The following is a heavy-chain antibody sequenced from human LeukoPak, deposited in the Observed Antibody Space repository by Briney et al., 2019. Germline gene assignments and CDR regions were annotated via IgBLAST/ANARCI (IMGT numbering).Heavy chain of an antibody. CDR1: GYSFADYY. J-gene: IGHJ4*02. CDR3: ARDPYGRQQLGN. Sequence: ASVKVSCKASGYSFADYYMHWVRQAPGQGLEWMGWIKPNSGDTRSAQKFQGRVIMTRDTSTGTAYMELSSLRYDDTAVYYCARDPYGRQQLGNWGQGTLVTVSS. CDR2: IKPNSGDT. V-gene: IGHV1-2*02. D-gene: IGHD6-13*01.